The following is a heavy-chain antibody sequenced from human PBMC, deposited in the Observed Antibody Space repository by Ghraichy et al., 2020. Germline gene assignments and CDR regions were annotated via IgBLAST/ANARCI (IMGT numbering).Heavy chain of an antibody. CDR1: GFTLGSYW. J-gene: IGHJ3*02. CDR3: VRDKVAKDAFDI. CDR2: INSDGRST. Sequence: GESLRLSCTASGFTLGSYWMHWVRQAPGKGLVWVARINSDGRSTRSADSVKGRFTVSRDNAKNTLYLQMNSLRAEDTAVYYCVRDKVAKDAFDIWGQGTMVTVSS. D-gene: IGHD5-12*01. V-gene: IGHV3-74*01.